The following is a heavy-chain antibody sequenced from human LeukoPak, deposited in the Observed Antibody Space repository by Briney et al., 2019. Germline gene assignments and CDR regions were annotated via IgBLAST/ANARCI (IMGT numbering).Heavy chain of an antibody. CDR2: FDPEDGET. CDR3: ARSLRYYDFWSGYYLDY. CDR1: GYTLTELS. D-gene: IGHD3-3*01. V-gene: IGHV1-24*01. Sequence: ASVKVSCKVSGYTLTELSMHWVRQAPGKGLEWMGGFDPEDGETIYAQKFQGRVTMTTDTSTSTAYMELRSLRSDDTAVYYCARSLRYYDFWSGYYLDYWGQGTLVTVSS. J-gene: IGHJ4*02.